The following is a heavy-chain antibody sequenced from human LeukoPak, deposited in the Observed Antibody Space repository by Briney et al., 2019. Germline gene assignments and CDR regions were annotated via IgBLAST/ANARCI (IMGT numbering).Heavy chain of an antibody. CDR1: GYTFTSYG. CDR2: ISAYNGNT. J-gene: IGHJ4*02. CDR3: ARASILWSGELYRLDY. Sequence: ASVKVSCKASGYTFTSYGISWVRQAPGQGLEWMGWISAYNGNTNYAQKLQGRVTMTTDTSTSTAYMELRSLRSDDTAVYYCARASILWSGELYRLDYWGQGTLVTVSS. D-gene: IGHD3-10*01. V-gene: IGHV1-18*04.